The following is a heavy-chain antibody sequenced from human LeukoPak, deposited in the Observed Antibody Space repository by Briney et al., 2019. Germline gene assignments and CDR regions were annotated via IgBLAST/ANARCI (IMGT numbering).Heavy chain of an antibody. D-gene: IGHD3-22*01. J-gene: IGHJ5*02. CDR3: ARDRYYYDSSGYYYGGNWFDP. V-gene: IGHV1-69*13. CDR1: GGTFSSYA. Sequence: GASVKVSCKASGGTFSSYAISWVRQAPGQGLEWMGGIIPIFGTANYAQKFQGRVTITADESTSTAYMELSSLRSEDTAVYYCARDRYYYDSSGYYYGGNWFDPWGQGTLVTVSS. CDR2: IIPIFGTA.